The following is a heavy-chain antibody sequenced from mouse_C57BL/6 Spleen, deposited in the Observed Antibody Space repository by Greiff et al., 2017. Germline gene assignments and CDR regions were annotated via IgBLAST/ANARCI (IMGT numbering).Heavy chain of an antibody. Sequence: EVQLQQSGTVLARPGASVKMSCKTSGYTFTSYWMHWVKQRPGQGLEWIGAIYPGNSDTSYNQKFKGKAKLTAVTSASTAYMELSSLTNEDSAVYYCTFITTVVGGGYYAMDYWGQGTSVTVSS. CDR3: TFITTVVGGGYYAMDY. V-gene: IGHV1-5*01. CDR2: IYPGNSDT. J-gene: IGHJ4*01. CDR1: GYTFTSYW. D-gene: IGHD1-1*01.